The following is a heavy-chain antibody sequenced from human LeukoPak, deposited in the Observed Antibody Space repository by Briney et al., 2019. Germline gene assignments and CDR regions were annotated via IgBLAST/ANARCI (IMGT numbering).Heavy chain of an antibody. Sequence: SSETLSLTCSVSGGSLTYASHYWGWIRQPPGKGLEWFGSIHYSGDTYYKPSLRRRVTISVDTSKNQFSLKLTSVTAADTAVYYCARSSAAAGSTHNWFDPWGQGTLVTVPS. CDR2: IHYSGDT. CDR3: ARSSAAAGSTHNWFDP. J-gene: IGHJ5*02. D-gene: IGHD6-13*01. V-gene: IGHV4-39*01. CDR1: GGSLTYASHY.